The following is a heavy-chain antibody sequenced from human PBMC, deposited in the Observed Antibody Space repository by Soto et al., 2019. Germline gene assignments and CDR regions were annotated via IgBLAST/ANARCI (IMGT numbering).Heavy chain of an antibody. V-gene: IGHV4-59*01. Sequence: PSETLSLTCTVSYGSISSFSWSWIRQPPGKGLEWIGYISYTGSTKYNPSLKSRVTISVDKSKNQFSLKLSSVTAADTAVYYRARGEARNYYESTGYYWPHNWFDPWGQGTLVTVSS. CDR2: ISYTGST. D-gene: IGHD3-22*01. CDR1: YGSISSFS. CDR3: ARGEARNYYESTGYYWPHNWFDP. J-gene: IGHJ5*02.